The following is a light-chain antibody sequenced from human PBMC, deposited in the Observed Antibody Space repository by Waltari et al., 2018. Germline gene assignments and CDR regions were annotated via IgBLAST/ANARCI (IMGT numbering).Light chain of an antibody. V-gene: IGKV1-5*03. CDR1: QSITRS. CDR3: QHYDSYSAT. Sequence: IQMTQSPSTLSASVGNRVTITRRASQSITRSLTWYQQKAGKAPKLLLYKASIIESGVPSRFSGGGSGTEFTLTISSLQPDDFATYYCQHYDSYSATFGRGTKVEIK. CDR2: KAS. J-gene: IGKJ4*02.